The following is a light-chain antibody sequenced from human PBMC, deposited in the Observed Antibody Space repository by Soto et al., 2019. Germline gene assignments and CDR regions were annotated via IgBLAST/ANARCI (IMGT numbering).Light chain of an antibody. V-gene: IGLV2-14*03. CDR2: DVT. Sequence: QSVLTQPASVSGSPGQSITISCTGTSSDVGGYNYVSWYQHHPGKVPKVIIYDVTNRPTGVSDRFSGSKSGNTASLTISGLQAEDEAEYFCTSYTTGSSLVVFGGGTKVTVL. CDR1: SSDVGGYNY. CDR3: TSYTTGSSLVV. J-gene: IGLJ2*01.